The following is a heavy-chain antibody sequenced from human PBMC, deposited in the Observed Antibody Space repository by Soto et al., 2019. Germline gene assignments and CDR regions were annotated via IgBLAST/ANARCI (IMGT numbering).Heavy chain of an antibody. D-gene: IGHD1-1*01. CDR1: GFTFSAYW. V-gene: IGHV3-74*01. CDR2: ISDDGSTA. Sequence: LRLSCAVSGFTFSAYWMHWVRQVPGKGLTWVSRISDDGSTATYADSVKGRFIISRDNAKNSLYLEMNTLRADDSGLYYCARGPRVSSTGTGAHWGRGTLVTVSS. J-gene: IGHJ4*02. CDR3: ARGPRVSSTGTGAH.